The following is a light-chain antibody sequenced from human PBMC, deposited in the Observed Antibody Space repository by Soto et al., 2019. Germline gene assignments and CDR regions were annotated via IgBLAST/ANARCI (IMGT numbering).Light chain of an antibody. V-gene: IGKV3-15*01. J-gene: IGKJ4*01. CDR3: QPYSNWPLT. CDR1: QSLNIN. CDR2: GAS. Sequence: EIVMTQSPATLSLSPGERATLSCRASQSLNINLAWYQQKPGQAPRLLIYGASTRATGIPARFSGSGSGTEFTLTISSLQSEDFAVFYCQPYSNWPLTFGGGTTVEIK.